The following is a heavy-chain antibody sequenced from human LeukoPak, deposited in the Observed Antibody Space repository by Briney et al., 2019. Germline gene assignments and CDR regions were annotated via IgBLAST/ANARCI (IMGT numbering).Heavy chain of an antibody. CDR1: GYTFTGYY. CDR3: ARRAVDNSYYYYMDV. V-gene: IGHV1-2*02. J-gene: IGHJ6*03. Sequence: ASVKVSCKASGYTFTGYYIHWVRQAPGQGLEWMGWVTPHSGVTNYAQKFQGRVTITRNTSISTAYMEVSSLRYEDTAVYYCARRAVDNSYYYYMDVWGKGTTVTVSS. D-gene: IGHD6-19*01. CDR2: VTPHSGVT.